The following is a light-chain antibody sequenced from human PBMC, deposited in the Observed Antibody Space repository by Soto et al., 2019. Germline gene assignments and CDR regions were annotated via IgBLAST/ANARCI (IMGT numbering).Light chain of an antibody. CDR3: QQYTNRPFS. Sequence: VLEQSTGTLSSSPGERASPSCRASQSVSYSYLAWYHRRPGQAPRLLIYDVSTRATGVPARFSGTGSETDFTLTISVLQSDDSAVYFCQQYTNRPFSFAQGTRLEI. J-gene: IGKJ5*01. CDR1: QSVSYSY. CDR2: DVS. V-gene: IGKV3-15*01.